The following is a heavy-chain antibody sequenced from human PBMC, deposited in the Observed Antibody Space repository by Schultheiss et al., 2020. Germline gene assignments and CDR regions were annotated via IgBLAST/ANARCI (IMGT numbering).Heavy chain of an antibody. J-gene: IGHJ4*02. Sequence: LRLSCTVSGGSISSGGYYWSWIRQHPGKGLEWIGYIYYSGSTYYNPSLKSRVTISVDTSKNQFSLKLSSVTAADTAVYYCVREDPMVRGVIKSWGQGTLVTVSS. V-gene: IGHV4-31*03. CDR1: GGSISSGGYY. CDR3: VREDPMVRGVIKS. CDR2: IYYSGST. D-gene: IGHD3-10*01.